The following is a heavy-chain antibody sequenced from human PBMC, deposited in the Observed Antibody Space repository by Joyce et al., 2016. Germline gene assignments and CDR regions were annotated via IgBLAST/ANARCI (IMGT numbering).Heavy chain of an antibody. J-gene: IGHJ1*01. V-gene: IGHV3-30*04. CDR3: AKGALADQLLPPADL. CDR1: GFTFNSFA. D-gene: IGHD1-1*01. CDR2: ISHDAERQ. Sequence: QFQLVESGGRVVQPGRSLRLSCRASGFTFNSFAMHGVRQDPGKGLEWVAVISHDAERQFYGESSKGRFTISRDNYKNTLDLQMNSLRVEDTAVYYCAKGALADQLLPPADLWGQGTLVTVSS.